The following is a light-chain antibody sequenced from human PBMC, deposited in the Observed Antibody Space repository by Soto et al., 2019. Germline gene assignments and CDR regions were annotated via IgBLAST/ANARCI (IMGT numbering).Light chain of an antibody. CDR3: AAWDDSLNGPV. CDR1: SSNIGNNA. Sequence: QSVLTQPPSVSAAPRQRVTISCSGSSSNIGNNAVNWYQQVPGKAPKLLIHFDDRVASGNSDRFSGSKSGTSASLAISGLQSEDEADSYCAAWDDSLNGPVFGGGTKLTVL. J-gene: IGLJ3*02. CDR2: FDD. V-gene: IGLV1-36*01.